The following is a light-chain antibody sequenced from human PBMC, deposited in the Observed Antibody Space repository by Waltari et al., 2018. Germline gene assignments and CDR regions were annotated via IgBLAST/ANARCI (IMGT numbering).Light chain of an antibody. CDR2: RND. V-gene: IGLV1-47*01. CDR3: ASWDDSHYV. CDR1: YSNLGSNY. J-gene: IGLJ1*01. Sequence: QSVLTQPPSASGTPGQRVSISCSGSYSNLGSNYLHWYQQLPGTAPKLPYYRNDQRPSGVPDRFSGSKYGTTAFLAISELRSEDEAVYYCASWDDSHYVFGGGTKVTVL.